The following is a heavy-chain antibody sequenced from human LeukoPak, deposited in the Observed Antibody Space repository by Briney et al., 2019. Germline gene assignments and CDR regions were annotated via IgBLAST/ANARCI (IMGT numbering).Heavy chain of an antibody. Sequence: GGSLRLSCAASGFTFSSYWMHWVRQAPGKGLVWVSRINSDGSSTNYADSVKGRFTISRDNAKNTLYLQMNSLRAEDTAVYYCAREWPLDAFDIWGQGTMVTVSS. J-gene: IGHJ3*02. CDR3: AREWPLDAFDI. V-gene: IGHV3-74*01. CDR1: GFTFSSYW. D-gene: IGHD5-24*01. CDR2: INSDGSST.